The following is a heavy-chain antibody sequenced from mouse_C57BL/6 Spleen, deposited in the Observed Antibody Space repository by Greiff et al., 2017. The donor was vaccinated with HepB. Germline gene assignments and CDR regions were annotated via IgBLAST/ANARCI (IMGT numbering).Heavy chain of an antibody. Sequence: VQLQQSGAELVRPGASVKLSCKASGYTFTDYYINWVKQRPGQGLEWIARIYPGSGNTYYNEKFKGKATLTAEKSSSTAYMQLSSLTSEDSAVYFCARGLRQGFDYWGQGTTLTVSS. V-gene: IGHV1-76*01. CDR3: ARGLRQGFDY. CDR1: GYTFTDYY. CDR2: IYPGSGNT. J-gene: IGHJ2*01. D-gene: IGHD2-4*01.